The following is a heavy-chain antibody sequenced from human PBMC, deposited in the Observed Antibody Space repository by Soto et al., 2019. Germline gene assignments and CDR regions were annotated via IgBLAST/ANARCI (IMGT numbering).Heavy chain of an antibody. J-gene: IGHJ4*02. Sequence: QVQLVQSGAEVKKPGSSVKVTCKASGAIFSSNAISWVRQAPGQGLEWMGGILPIFGRTNYAQKFKGRVTITADASKMAAYMELSSLKSEDTAVYYCATGGRGYSYAPRFYFEYWGQGTLVTVSS. CDR2: ILPIFGRT. CDR3: ATGGRGYSYAPRFYFEY. D-gene: IGHD5-18*01. V-gene: IGHV1-69*01. CDR1: GAIFSSNA.